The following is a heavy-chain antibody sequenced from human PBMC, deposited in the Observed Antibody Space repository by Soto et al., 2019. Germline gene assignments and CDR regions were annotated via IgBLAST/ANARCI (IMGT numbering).Heavy chain of an antibody. Sequence: QVQLQESGPGLVKPSQTLSLTCTVSGGSISSGGYYWSWIRQHPGKGLEWIGYIYYSGSTYYNPYLKSRVTRSVDTSKNQFSLKLSSVTAANTAVYYCARINHMVVYLDYWGQGTLVTVSS. V-gene: IGHV4-31*03. CDR1: GGSISSGGYY. J-gene: IGHJ4*02. CDR2: IYYSGST. D-gene: IGHD2-8*02. CDR3: ARINHMVVYLDY.